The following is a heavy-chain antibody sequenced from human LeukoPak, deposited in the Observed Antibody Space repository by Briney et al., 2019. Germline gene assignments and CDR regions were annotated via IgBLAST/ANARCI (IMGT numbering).Heavy chain of an antibody. J-gene: IGHJ4*02. CDR1: GGSFSGYY. CDR3: ARHRFGHLFDT. V-gene: IGHV4-34*01. D-gene: IGHD3-16*01. Sequence: SETLSPTCAVYGGSFSGYYWSWIRQPPGKGLEWIGEINHSGSTNYNPSLKSRVTISVDTSKNQFSLKLSSVTAADTAVYYCARHRFGHLFDTWGQGTLVTVSS. CDR2: INHSGST.